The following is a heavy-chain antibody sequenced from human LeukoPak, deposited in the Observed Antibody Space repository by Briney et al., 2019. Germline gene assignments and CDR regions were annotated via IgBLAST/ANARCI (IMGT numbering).Heavy chain of an antibody. CDR1: GFIFRSYA. V-gene: IGHV3-64D*09. J-gene: IGHJ4*02. Sequence: PGGSLRLSCSASGFIFRSYAMHWVRQAPGKGLEYVSAMSSNGGTTYYVDSVKGRFTISRDNSKNTLYLQTSSLRAEDTAVYYCVKDRYSSGWYLDYWGQGTLVTVSS. D-gene: IGHD6-19*01. CDR2: MSSNGGTT. CDR3: VKDRYSSGWYLDY.